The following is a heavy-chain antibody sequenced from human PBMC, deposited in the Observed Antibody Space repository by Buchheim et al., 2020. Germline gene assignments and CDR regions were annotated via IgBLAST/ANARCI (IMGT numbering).Heavy chain of an antibody. V-gene: IGHV3-30*18. CDR2: LSYHGRIK. Sequence: QVQLVESGGGVVQPGTSLRLSCGASGFTFNSYGMHWVRQAPGKGLEWVAVLSYHGRIKYYADSVKGRFPISRDNSKNMVFLQMNSLRAEDTAVYYCAKAYYYGSGSYYSDLGYYYGMDVWGQGT. D-gene: IGHD3-10*01. J-gene: IGHJ6*02. CDR3: AKAYYYGSGSYYSDLGYYYGMDV. CDR1: GFTFNSYG.